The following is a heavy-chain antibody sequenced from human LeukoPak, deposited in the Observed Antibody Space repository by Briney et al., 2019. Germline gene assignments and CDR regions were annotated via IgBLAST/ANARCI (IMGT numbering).Heavy chain of an antibody. V-gene: IGHV3-48*03. J-gene: IGHJ4*02. CDR1: GFTFSSYE. CDR2: ISSSGSTI. D-gene: IGHD3-10*01. Sequence: GGSLRLSCAASGFTFSSYEMNWVRQAPGKGLEWVSYISSSGSTIYYADSVKGRFTISRDNAKNSLYLQMNSLRAEDTAVYYCARASRYYGSGSYGYFDYWGQGTLVTVSS. CDR3: ARASRYYGSGSYGYFDY.